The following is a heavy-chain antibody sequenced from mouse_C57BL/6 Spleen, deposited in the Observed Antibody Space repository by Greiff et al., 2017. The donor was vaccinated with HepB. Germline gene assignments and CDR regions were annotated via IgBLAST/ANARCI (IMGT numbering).Heavy chain of an antibody. D-gene: IGHD2-3*01. CDR2: ISNLAYSI. J-gene: IGHJ3*01. V-gene: IGHV5-15*01. Sequence: EVQLVESGGGLVQPGGSLKLSCAASGFTFSDYGMAWVRQAPRKGPEWVAFISNLAYSIYYADTVTGRFTISRENAKNTLYLEMSSLRSEDTAMYYCARIDGYSFAYWGQGTLVTVSA. CDR1: GFTFSDYG. CDR3: ARIDGYSFAY.